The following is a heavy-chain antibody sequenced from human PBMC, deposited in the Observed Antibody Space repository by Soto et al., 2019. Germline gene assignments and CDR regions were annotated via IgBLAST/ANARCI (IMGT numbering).Heavy chain of an antibody. Sequence: QVQLVESGGGVVQPGRSLRLSCAASGFTFSSYGMHWVRQAPGKGLEWVAVISYDGSNKYYADSVKGRFTISRDNSKNTLYLQMNSLRAEDTAVYYCAKDIRIASPHLPDYWGQGTLVTVSS. D-gene: IGHD6-6*01. V-gene: IGHV3-30*18. J-gene: IGHJ4*02. CDR3: AKDIRIASPHLPDY. CDR1: GFTFSSYG. CDR2: ISYDGSNK.